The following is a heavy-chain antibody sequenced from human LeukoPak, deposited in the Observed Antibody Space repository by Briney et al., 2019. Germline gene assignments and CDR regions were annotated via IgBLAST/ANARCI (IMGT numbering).Heavy chain of an antibody. CDR1: GYTFTDYY. V-gene: IGHV1-2*02. D-gene: IGHD3-16*01. CDR2: INPKSGGT. J-gene: IGHJ4*02. CDR3: ASQTFRGEYSY. Sequence: ASVKVSCKSSGYTFTDYYMHWVRQAPGQGLEWMGWINPKSGGTNYAQNFQGRVTMTRNTSISTAYMELSRLRSDDTAVYYCASQTFRGEYSYWGQGTLVTVSS.